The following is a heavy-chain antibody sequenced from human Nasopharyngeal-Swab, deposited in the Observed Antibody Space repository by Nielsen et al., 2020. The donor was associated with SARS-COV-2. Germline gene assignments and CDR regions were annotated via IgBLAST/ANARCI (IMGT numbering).Heavy chain of an antibody. CDR1: AFTFSIYA. CDR2: ISGSGGST. V-gene: IGHV3-23*01. CDR3: AKGGRILSMDV. Sequence: GESLKISCAASAFTFSIYAMSWVRQAPGKGLEWVSAISGSGGSTNYADSAKGRFTISRDNSKNMLYLQMNSLRAEDTAVYYCAKGGRILSMDVWGQGTTVTVSS. J-gene: IGHJ6*02.